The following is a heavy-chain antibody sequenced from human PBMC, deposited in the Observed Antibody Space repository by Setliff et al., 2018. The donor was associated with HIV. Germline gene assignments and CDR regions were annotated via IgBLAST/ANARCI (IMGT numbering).Heavy chain of an antibody. CDR1: GVSIGGSSYY. CDR3: ARHVIGVVMLYSWDAFDY. D-gene: IGHD3-16*01. V-gene: IGHV4-39*01. Sequence: SETLSLTCTVSGVSIGGSSYYWGWIRQSPGKGLEWIGSIYFNGKTYNNPSLKSRVIMSVDRSRSQLSLKVNSVTAADTATYYCARHVIGVVMLYSWDAFDYWGRGTLVTVSS. CDR2: IYFNGKT. J-gene: IGHJ4*02.